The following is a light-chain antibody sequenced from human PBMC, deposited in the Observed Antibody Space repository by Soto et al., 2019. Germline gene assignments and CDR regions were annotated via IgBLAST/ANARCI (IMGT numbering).Light chain of an antibody. Sequence: EIVLTQSPGTLSLSPGERATLSCRASQRVNNYLAWYQQKPGQAPRLLIYDTSNRATGIPARFSGSGSGTDFTPTISSLEPEDFAIYYGQQRSNWPLITFGQGTKLDIK. J-gene: IGKJ5*01. CDR3: QQRSNWPLIT. CDR2: DTS. CDR1: QRVNNY. V-gene: IGKV3-11*01.